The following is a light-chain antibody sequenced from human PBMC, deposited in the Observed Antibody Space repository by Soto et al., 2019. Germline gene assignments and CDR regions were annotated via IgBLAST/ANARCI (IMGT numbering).Light chain of an antibody. V-gene: IGKV1-39*01. CDR2: AAS. J-gene: IGKJ1*01. Sequence: DIRMTQSPSSLSASLGAKVTITCRASQHIDRSFNWYQKKPGKAPKLLIYAASSLHSGVSSRFSDGGSGRDFSLTSAGLQPEDFATYYCQQTYSTPWTFGQGTKVEIK. CDR3: QQTYSTPWT. CDR1: QHIDRS.